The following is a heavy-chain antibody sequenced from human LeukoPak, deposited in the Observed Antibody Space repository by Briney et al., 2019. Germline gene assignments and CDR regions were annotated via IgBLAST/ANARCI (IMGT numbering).Heavy chain of an antibody. CDR2: INHSGST. CDR1: GGSFSGYY. Sequence: SGTLSLTCAVYGGSFSGYYWSWIRQPPGKGLEWSGEINHSGSTNYNPSLKSRVTISVDTSKNQFSLKLSSVTAADTAVYYCARRMTYMGRGVISFDYWGQGTLVTVSS. J-gene: IGHJ4*02. D-gene: IGHD3-10*01. CDR3: ARRMTYMGRGVISFDY. V-gene: IGHV4-34*01.